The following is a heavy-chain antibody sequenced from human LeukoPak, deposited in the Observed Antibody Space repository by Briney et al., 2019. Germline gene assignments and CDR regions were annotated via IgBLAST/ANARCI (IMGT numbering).Heavy chain of an antibody. CDR3: ARMDTAMVTGY. D-gene: IGHD5-18*01. CDR1: GGSFSSHY. V-gene: IGHV4-59*11. Sequence: SETLSLTCTVSGGSFSSHYWSWIRQPPGRGLEWIGYIYYTGSTNYNPSLKSRVTISIDTSKNQFSLKLSAVTAADTAVYYCARMDTAMVTGYWGQGTLVTVSS. CDR2: IYYTGST. J-gene: IGHJ4*02.